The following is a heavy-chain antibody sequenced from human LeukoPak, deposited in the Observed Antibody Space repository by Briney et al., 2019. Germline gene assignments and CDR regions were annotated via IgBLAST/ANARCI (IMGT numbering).Heavy chain of an antibody. CDR3: AMGLEGIQLWLQVY. V-gene: IGHV4-34*01. J-gene: IGHJ4*02. CDR2: INHSGST. D-gene: IGHD5-18*01. CDR1: GGSFSGYY. Sequence: PSETLSLTCAVYGGSFSGYYWSWIRQPPGKGLEWIGEINHSGSTNYNPSLKSRVIISVDTSKNQFSLKLSSVTAADTAVYYCAMGLEGIQLWLQVYWGQGTLVTVSS.